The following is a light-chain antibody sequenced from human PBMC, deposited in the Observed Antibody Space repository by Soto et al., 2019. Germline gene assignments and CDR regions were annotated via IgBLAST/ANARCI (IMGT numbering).Light chain of an antibody. V-gene: IGLV2-14*01. CDR1: SSDVGGYNY. CDR3: SSYRSSSTYV. CDR2: EVS. Sequence: QSALTQPASVSRSPGQSITISCTGTSSDVGGYNYVSWYQQHPGKAPKLMIYEVSNRPSGVSNRFSGSKSGNTASLTISGLQAEDEADYYCSSYRSSSTYVFGTGTKLTVL. J-gene: IGLJ1*01.